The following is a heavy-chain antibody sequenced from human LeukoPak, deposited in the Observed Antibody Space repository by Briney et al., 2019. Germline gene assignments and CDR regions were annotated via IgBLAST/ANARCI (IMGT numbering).Heavy chain of an antibody. J-gene: IGHJ6*03. V-gene: IGHV3-48*04. D-gene: IGHD2-2*03. CDR2: ISSSGSTI. CDR1: GFTFSSYG. CDR3: ARDARRWIPTDYYYYMDV. Sequence: GRSLRLSCAASGFTFSSYGMHWVRQAPGKGLEWVSYISSSGSTIYYADSVKGRFTISRDNAKNTLYLQMNSLRAEDTAVYYCARDARRWIPTDYYYYMDVWGKGTTATVSS.